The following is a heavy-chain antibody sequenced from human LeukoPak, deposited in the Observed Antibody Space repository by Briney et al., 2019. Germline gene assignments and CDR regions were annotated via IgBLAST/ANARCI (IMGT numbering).Heavy chain of an antibody. CDR2: ISYDGSNK. CDR3: AKILPDTVTADY. D-gene: IGHD4-11*01. V-gene: IGHV3-30*18. CDR1: GFTFSSYV. Sequence: GRSLRLSCAASGFTFSSYVMYWVRQAPGKRLEWVAVISYDGSNKYYADSVKGRFTISRDNSKNTLYLQMNSLRAEDTAVYYCAKILPDTVTADYWGQGTLVTVSS. J-gene: IGHJ4*02.